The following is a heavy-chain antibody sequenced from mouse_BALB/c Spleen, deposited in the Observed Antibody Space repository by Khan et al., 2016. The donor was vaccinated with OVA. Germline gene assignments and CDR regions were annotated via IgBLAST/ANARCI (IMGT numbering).Heavy chain of an antibody. V-gene: IGHV1-4*01. J-gene: IGHJ3*01. CDR3: VSDGAYYRNDDWFAY. CDR2: INPSNGYT. D-gene: IGHD2-14*01. CDR1: GYTFTSYT. Sequence: QVQLKESGAELARPGASVKMSCKASGYTFTSYTIHWIKMRPGQGLEWIGYINPSNGYTNYNQKFKDKATLTADTSSTTAYMQLSSLTSDDSAVYNCVSDGAYYRNDDWFAYWGLGTLVTVSA.